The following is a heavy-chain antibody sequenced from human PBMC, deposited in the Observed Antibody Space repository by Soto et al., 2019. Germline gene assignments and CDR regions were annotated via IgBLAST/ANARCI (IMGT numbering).Heavy chain of an antibody. Sequence: GGSLRLSCAASGFTFSSYAMSWVRQAPGKGLEWVSAISGSGGSTYYADSVKGRFTISRDNSKNTLYLQMNSLRAEYTAVYYCAKATRWDDFYFDYWGQGTLVTVSS. D-gene: IGHD3-3*01. CDR1: GFTFSSYA. J-gene: IGHJ4*02. CDR3: AKATRWDDFYFDY. V-gene: IGHV3-23*01. CDR2: ISGSGGST.